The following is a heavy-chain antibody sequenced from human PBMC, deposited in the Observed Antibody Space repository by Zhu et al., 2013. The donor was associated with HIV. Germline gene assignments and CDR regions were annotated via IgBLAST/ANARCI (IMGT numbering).Heavy chain of an antibody. Sequence: QVQLQQWGAGLLKPSETLSLTCAVYGGSFSGFYWSWIRQSPGKGLEWIGEISHSGTTNYHPSLKSRVSISLDTSKKQFSLSLNSLTAADTAVYYCARGGGRHRYTWLDPWAREPWSTVSS. D-gene: IGHD3-16*01. CDR3: ARGGGRHRYTWLDP. V-gene: IGHV4-34*01. CDR1: GGSFSGFY. J-gene: IGHJ5*02. CDR2: ISHSGTT.